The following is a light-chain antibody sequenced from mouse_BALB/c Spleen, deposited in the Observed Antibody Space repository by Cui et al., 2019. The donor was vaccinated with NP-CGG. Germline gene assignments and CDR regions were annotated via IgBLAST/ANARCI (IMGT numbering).Light chain of an antibody. CDR2: GTN. J-gene: IGLJ1*01. Sequence: QAGVTQEAACTTFHGETVTLTCRSMTGAVTTSNYANWVQEKPDHLFTGLIGGTNNRPPGVPARFSGSLIGDKAALTITGAQTEDEAIYFCALWYSNHWVFGGGTKLTVL. CDR1: TGAVTTSNY. CDR3: ALWYSNHWV. V-gene: IGLV1*01.